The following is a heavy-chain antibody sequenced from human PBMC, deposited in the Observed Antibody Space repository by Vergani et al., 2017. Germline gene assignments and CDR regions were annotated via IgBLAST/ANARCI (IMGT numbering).Heavy chain of an antibody. D-gene: IGHD6-13*01. CDR2: IIPILGIA. Sequence: QVQLVQSGAEVKKPGSSVKVSCKASGGTFSSYTISWVRQAPGQGLEWMGRIIPILGIANYAQKFQGRVTITADKSTSTAYMELSSLRSEDTAVYYCARDRYSSSWGRGYYFDYWGQGTLVTVSS. V-gene: IGHV1-69*08. J-gene: IGHJ4*02. CDR3: ARDRYSSSWGRGYYFDY. CDR1: GGTFSSYT.